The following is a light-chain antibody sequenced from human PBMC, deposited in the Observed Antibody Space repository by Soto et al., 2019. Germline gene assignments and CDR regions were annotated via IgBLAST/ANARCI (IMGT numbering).Light chain of an antibody. CDR1: QSVSNNY. CDR3: QQSHNWYT. J-gene: IGKJ2*01. CDR2: GAS. Sequence: EIVLTQSPGTLSLSPGERATLSCRASQSVSNNYLAWYQQKPGQAPRLLICGASNRATGIPVRFSGSGSGTDFTLTISSLQSEDFAVYYCQQSHNWYTFGQGTKVDI. V-gene: IGKV3-20*01.